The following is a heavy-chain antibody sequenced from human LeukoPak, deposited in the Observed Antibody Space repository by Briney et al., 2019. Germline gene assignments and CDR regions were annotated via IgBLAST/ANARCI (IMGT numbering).Heavy chain of an antibody. J-gene: IGHJ5*02. CDR2: IYYSGST. CDR1: GGSISSYY. Sequence: SETLSLTCTVSGGSISSYYWSWIRQPPGKGLEWIGNIYYSGSTNYNPSLKSRVTISVDTSKNQFSLKLSSVTAADTAVYYCARWVTTRSGSLFDPWGQGTLVTVSS. V-gene: IGHV4-59*01. D-gene: IGHD4-17*01. CDR3: ARWVTTRSGSLFDP.